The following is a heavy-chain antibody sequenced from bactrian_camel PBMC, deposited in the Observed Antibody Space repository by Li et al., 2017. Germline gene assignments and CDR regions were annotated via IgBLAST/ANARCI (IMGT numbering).Heavy chain of an antibody. D-gene: IGHD5*01. V-gene: IGHV3S53*01. CDR3: AADEYNLGLARSYTY. Sequence: HVQLVESGGGSVQAGGSLRLSCAASGYTYCMVWFRQAPGKEREGVAEVDDDGSTTYVDSVKGRFTISKDNAKNIFYLQMNSLKPDDTAMYYCAADEYNLGLARSYTYWGQGTQVTVS. CDR2: VDDDGST. CDR1: GYTYC. J-gene: IGHJ4*01.